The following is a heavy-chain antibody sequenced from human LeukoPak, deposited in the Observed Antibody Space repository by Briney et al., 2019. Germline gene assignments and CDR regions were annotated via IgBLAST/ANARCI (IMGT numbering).Heavy chain of an antibody. CDR2: IRSKADDGTT. CDR1: GYTFGDYA. CDR3: TREGFYSSSWN. V-gene: IGHV3-49*04. J-gene: IGHJ4*02. D-gene: IGHD6-13*01. Sequence: GGSLRLSCTASGYTFGDYAMNWVRQAPGKGLEWVGFIRSKADDGTTEYAASVKGRFTISRDDSKSIAYLQMNSLRTDDTAVYYGTREGFYSSSWNWGQGTLVTVSS.